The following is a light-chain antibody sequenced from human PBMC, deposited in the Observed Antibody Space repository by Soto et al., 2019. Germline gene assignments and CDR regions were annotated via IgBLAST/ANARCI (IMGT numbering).Light chain of an antibody. CDR3: QQSYSTHVT. CDR1: QSISSY. J-gene: IGKJ1*01. CDR2: AAS. V-gene: IGKV1-39*01. Sequence: DIQMTQSPSSLSASVGDRVTITCRASQSISSYLNWYQQKPGKAPKLLIYAASSLQSGVPSRFSGSGSGTDFTLTISSLQPEDFATYYCQQSYSTHVTFGQGTKGDIK.